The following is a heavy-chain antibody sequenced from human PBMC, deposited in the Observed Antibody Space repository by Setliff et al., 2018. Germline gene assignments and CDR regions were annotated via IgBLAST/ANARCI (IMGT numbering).Heavy chain of an antibody. V-gene: IGHV4-61*02. CDR3: ARGPVMIVATGYFDY. J-gene: IGHJ4*02. Sequence: PSESLSLTCTVSGGSISSGSYYWSWIRQPAGKGLEWIGRIYTSGSTNYNPSLKSRVTISVDTSKNQFSPKLSSVTAADTAVYYCARGPVMIVATGYFDYWGQGTLVTVSS. CDR1: GGSISSGSYY. D-gene: IGHD3-22*01. CDR2: IYTSGST.